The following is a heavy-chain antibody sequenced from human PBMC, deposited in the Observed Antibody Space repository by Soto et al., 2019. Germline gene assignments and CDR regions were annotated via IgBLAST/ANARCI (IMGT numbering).Heavy chain of an antibody. J-gene: IGHJ5*02. CDR2: ISATGGLK. CDR1: VLTFTNYA. D-gene: IGHD1-26*01. CDR3: AREVGAPSGWLDP. V-gene: IGHV3-23*01. Sequence: GGSLRLSCAASVLTFTNYAMTWVRQIPGKGLQWVSGISATGGLKYYADSVQGRFTISRDNSKNTLYLQMDNLRDEDTAIYYCAREVGAPSGWLDPWGQGTQVTVSS.